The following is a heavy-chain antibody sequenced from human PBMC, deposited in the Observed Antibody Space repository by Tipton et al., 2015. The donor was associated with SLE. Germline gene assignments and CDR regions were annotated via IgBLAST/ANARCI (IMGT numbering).Heavy chain of an antibody. CDR3: ARAWGIEEGLRGRSYFDF. V-gene: IGHV4-39*07. D-gene: IGHD6-13*01. J-gene: IGHJ4*02. Sequence: TLSLTCTVSGGSVRSGTYYWGWVRQPPGKGLEWIGSIYYSGRTYYNPSLKSRVTMSVDTSKNQFSLRLSSVTAADTAVYYCARAWGIEEGLRGRSYFDFWGQGTLVTVSS. CDR1: GGSVRSGTYY. CDR2: IYYSGRT.